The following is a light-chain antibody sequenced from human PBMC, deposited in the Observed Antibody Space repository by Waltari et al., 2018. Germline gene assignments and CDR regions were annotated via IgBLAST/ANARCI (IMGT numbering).Light chain of an antibody. CDR1: SLTTYS. Sequence: SSELTQDPAVSVALGQTVRITCQGDSLTTYSANWYQQRPGQAPILVIFRVDDRPSGIPDRCSGSSSGDTASLTITGAQAEDEADYYCNSRDPTTNAVVFGGGTRLTVL. V-gene: IGLV3-19*01. CDR3: NSRDPTTNAVV. CDR2: RVD. J-gene: IGLJ2*01.